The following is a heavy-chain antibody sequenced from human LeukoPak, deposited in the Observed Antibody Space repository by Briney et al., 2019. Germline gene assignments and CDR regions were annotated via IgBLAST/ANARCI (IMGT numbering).Heavy chain of an antibody. Sequence: SETLSLTCAVYGGSFSGYYWSWIRRPPGKGLEWIGEINHSGSTNYNPSLKSRVTISVDTSKNQFSLKLSSVTAADTAVYYCARVHRSPFYDSSGYYPDYWGQGTLVTVSS. D-gene: IGHD3-22*01. CDR3: ARVHRSPFYDSSGYYPDY. V-gene: IGHV4-34*01. J-gene: IGHJ4*02. CDR1: GGSFSGYY. CDR2: INHSGST.